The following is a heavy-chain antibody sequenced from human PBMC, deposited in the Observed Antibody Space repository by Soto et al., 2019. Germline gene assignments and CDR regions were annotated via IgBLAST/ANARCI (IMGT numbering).Heavy chain of an antibody. V-gene: IGHV1-8*01. CDR3: ARGYCSGGSCYAGVWFDP. D-gene: IGHD2-15*01. CDR2: MNPNSGNT. CDR1: GYTFTSYD. J-gene: IGHJ5*02. Sequence: ASVKVSCKASGYTFTSYDINWVRQATGQGLEWMGWMNPNSGNTGYAKKFQGSVTMTRNTSISTAYMELSSLRSEDTAVYYCARGYCSGGSCYAGVWFDPWGQGTLVTVSS.